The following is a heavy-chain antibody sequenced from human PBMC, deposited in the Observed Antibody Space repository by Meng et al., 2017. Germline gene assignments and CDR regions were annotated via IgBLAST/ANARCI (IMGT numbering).Heavy chain of an antibody. D-gene: IGHD3-10*01. CDR1: GFTFSSYG. V-gene: IGHV3-33*01. CDR3: VRSFTMALGLDY. Sequence: VQLVESGGGVVQPGRSLRLSCAASGFTFSSYGMHWVRQAPGKGLEWVAVIWYDGSNKYYADSVKGRFTISRDNSKNTLYLQMNSLRAEDTAVYYCVRSFTMALGLDYWGQGTLVTVSS. J-gene: IGHJ4*02. CDR2: IWYDGSNK.